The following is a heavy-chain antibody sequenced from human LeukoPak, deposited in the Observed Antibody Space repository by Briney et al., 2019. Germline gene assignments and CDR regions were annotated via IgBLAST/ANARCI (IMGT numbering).Heavy chain of an antibody. D-gene: IGHD5-12*01. CDR1: GFTFSSYA. J-gene: IGHJ4*02. CDR3: ARGSVDIVAPGYFDY. V-gene: IGHV3-30-3*01. CDR2: ISYDGSNK. Sequence: GGSLRLSCAASGFTFSSYAMHWVRQAPGKGLEWVAVISYDGSNKYYADSVKGRFTISRDNSKNTLYLQMNSLRAEDTAVYYRARGSVDIVAPGYFDYWGQGTLVTVSS.